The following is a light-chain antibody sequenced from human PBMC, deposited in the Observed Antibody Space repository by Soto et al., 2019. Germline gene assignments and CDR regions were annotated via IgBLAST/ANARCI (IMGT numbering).Light chain of an antibody. Sequence: IVMTQSPLSLSVTPGEAASISCMSSARLLHKNGYNYVDWYMQKPGQSPQLLIYLGSNRASGVPDRFSGSGSDTYFTPEISRVEADDVGVYYCMQPLENFRTFGQGTKVEIK. CDR1: ARLLHKNGYNY. J-gene: IGKJ1*01. CDR2: LGS. CDR3: MQPLENFRT. V-gene: IGKV2-28*01.